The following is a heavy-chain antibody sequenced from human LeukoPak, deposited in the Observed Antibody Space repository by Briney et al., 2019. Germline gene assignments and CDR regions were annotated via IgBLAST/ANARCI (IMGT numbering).Heavy chain of an antibody. CDR3: ARRHGRCSDGSCYYPDY. CDR2: MNPNSGNT. J-gene: IGHJ4*02. CDR1: GYTFISYD. D-gene: IGHD2-15*01. Sequence: ASVKVSCKAPGYTFISYDINWVRQATGQGLEWMGWMNPNSGNTGYAQKFQGRVTMTRNSSITTAYMELSSLRSEDTAVYYCARRHGRCSDGSCYYPDYWGQGTLVTVSS. V-gene: IGHV1-8*01.